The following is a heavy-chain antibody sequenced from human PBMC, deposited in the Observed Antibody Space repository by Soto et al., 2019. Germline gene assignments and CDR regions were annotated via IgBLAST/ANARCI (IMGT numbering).Heavy chain of an antibody. CDR3: VRGGGAYAGSSLWFDS. V-gene: IGHV3-64D*06. CDR2: IGSTGAST. CDR1: GFTFSHSA. Sequence: PGGSLRRSCSASGFTFSHSAMHWVRQAPGKGLEYVAAIGSTGASTYYPGSVKGRFIISRDNSKNTLFLQMNSLRPEDTAVYYCVRGGGAYAGSSLWFDSWGQGTLVTVSS. D-gene: IGHD3-16*01. J-gene: IGHJ5*01.